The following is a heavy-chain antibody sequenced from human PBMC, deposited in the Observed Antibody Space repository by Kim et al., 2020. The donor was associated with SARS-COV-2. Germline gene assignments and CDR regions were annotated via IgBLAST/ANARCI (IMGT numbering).Heavy chain of an antibody. J-gene: IGHJ6*02. CDR3: ARYSSREYYYYGMDV. D-gene: IGHD6-13*01. Sequence: GESLKISCKGSGYSFTSYWISWVRQMPGKGLEWMGRIDPSDSYTNYSPSFQGHVTISADKSISTAYLQWSSLKASDTAMYYCARYSSREYYYYGMDVWGQGTTVTVSS. CDR1: GYSFTSYW. V-gene: IGHV5-10-1*01. CDR2: IDPSDSYT.